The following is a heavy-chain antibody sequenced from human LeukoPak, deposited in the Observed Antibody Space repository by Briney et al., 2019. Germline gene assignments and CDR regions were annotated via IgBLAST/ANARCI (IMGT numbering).Heavy chain of an antibody. J-gene: IGHJ5*02. D-gene: IGHD5/OR15-5a*01. CDR3: ARGSTHWFDP. CDR1: GGSISSYY. Sequence: SETLSLTCTVSGGSISSYYWSWIRQPPGKGLEWIGYIYYSGSTNYNPSLKSRVTISVDTSKNQFSLKLSSVTAADTAVYYCARGSTHWFDPWGQGTLVTVSS. CDR2: IYYSGST. V-gene: IGHV4-59*12.